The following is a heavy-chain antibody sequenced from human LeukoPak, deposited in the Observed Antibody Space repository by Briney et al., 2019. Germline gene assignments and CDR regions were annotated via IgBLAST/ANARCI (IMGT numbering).Heavy chain of an antibody. V-gene: IGHV3-30*02. CDR3: ARVLRYGTTT. D-gene: IGHD1-1*01. J-gene: IGHJ5*02. Sequence: GGSLRLSCAAFGFTFSSYGMHWVRQAPGKGLEWVAFIRYDGSNKYYADSGKGRFTISRDNSKTTLYLQMSSLRAEDTAVYYCARVLRYGTTTWGQGTLVTVSS. CDR2: IRYDGSNK. CDR1: GFTFSSYG.